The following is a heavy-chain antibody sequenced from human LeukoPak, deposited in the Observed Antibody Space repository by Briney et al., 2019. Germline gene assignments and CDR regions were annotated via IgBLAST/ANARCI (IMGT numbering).Heavy chain of an antibody. CDR1: GGTFTTYA. D-gene: IGHD6-13*01. CDR2: IIPIFGTA. V-gene: IGHV1-69*13. Sequence: VASVRVSSTASGGTFTTYAISWVRQAPGQGLEWMGGIIPIFGTANSTQKFQGRVTITADESTSTAYMELSSLRSEDTAVYYCAREGIAEAGIYYFDYWGQGTLVTVSS. CDR3: AREGIAEAGIYYFDY. J-gene: IGHJ4*02.